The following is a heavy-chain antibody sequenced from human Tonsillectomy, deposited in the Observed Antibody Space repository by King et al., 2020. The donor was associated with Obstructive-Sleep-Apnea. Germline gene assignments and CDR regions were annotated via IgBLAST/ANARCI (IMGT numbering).Heavy chain of an antibody. V-gene: IGHV3-30*04. J-gene: IGHJ3*01. CDR1: GFTFSNYT. D-gene: IGHD4-11*01. CDR2: ISYDGGNT. CDR3: ARDGSVVGKGDYDVFDF. Sequence: VQLVESGGGVVQPGRSLRLSCAASGFTFSNYTMHWVRQAPGKGLEWVAVISYDGGNTYHADSVKGRFTISRGNSKTTLYLQMDSLRAEDTAVYYCARDGSVVGKGDYDVFDFWGQGTMVTVSS.